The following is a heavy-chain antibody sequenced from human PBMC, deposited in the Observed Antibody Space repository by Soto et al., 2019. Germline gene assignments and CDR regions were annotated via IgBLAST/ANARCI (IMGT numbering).Heavy chain of an antibody. D-gene: IGHD3-10*01. Sequence: EVQLVESGGGLVKPGGSLRLSCAASGFTFSSYSMNWVRQAPGKGLEWVSSISSSSSYIYYADSVKGRFTISRDNAKNSLYLQMNSLRAEDTAVYYCARDLSRITMVRGDSGDYGMDVWGQGTTVTVSS. J-gene: IGHJ6*02. CDR1: GFTFSSYS. V-gene: IGHV3-21*01. CDR3: ARDLSRITMVRGDSGDYGMDV. CDR2: ISSSSSYI.